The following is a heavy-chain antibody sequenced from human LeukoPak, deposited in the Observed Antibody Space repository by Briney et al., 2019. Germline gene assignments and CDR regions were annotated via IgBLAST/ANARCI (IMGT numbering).Heavy chain of an antibody. V-gene: IGHV1-18*01. CDR2: ISAYNGNT. J-gene: IGHJ6*03. D-gene: IGHD1-7*01. Sequence: GASVKVSCKASGYTFTSYGISWVRQAPGQGLEWMGWISAYNGNTNYAQKLQGRVTMTTDTSTSTAYMELRSLRSDDTAVYYCARLGPHWNYVNYYYYYMDVWGKGTTVTVSS. CDR3: ARLGPHWNYVNYYYYYMDV. CDR1: GYTFTSYG.